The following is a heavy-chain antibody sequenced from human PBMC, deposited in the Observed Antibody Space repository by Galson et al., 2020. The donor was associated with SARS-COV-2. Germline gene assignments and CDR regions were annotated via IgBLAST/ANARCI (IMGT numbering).Heavy chain of an antibody. Sequence: SETLSLTCTVSGGSISSSSYYWGWIRQPPGKGLEWIGSIYNSGSTYYNPSLKSRVTISEDTSKNQFSLKLSSVTAADTAVYYCAGHEGGSQNLRGNYYYYMDVWGKGTTVTVSS. CDR3: AGHEGGSQNLRGNYYYYMDV. CDR1: GGSISSSSYY. CDR2: IYNSGST. D-gene: IGHD1-26*01. J-gene: IGHJ6*03. V-gene: IGHV4-39*01.